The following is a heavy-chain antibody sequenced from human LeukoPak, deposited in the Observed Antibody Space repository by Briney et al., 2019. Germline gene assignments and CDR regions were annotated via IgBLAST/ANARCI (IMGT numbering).Heavy chain of an antibody. CDR3: AKEIGSAVAGAALLPGGSLTL. V-gene: IGHV3-23*01. CDR2: LGATGDSA. Sequence: GGSLRLSCAASEFAFSDYAMNWVRQAPGKGLEWVSALGATGDSAYYADSVKGRFTISRDNSKNTLYLQMNSLRAEDTALYYCAKEIGSAVAGAALLPGGSLTLWGQGTMVTVSS. D-gene: IGHD6-19*01. CDR1: EFAFSDYA. J-gene: IGHJ4*02.